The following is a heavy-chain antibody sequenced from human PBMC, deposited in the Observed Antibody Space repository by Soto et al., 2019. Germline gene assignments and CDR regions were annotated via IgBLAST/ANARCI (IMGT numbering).Heavy chain of an antibody. CDR2: IYYSGST. D-gene: IGHD3-9*01. Sequence: SETLSLTCTVSGGSISSSSYYWGWIRQPPGKGLEWIGSIYYSGSTYYNPSLKSRVTISVDTSKNQFSLKLSSVTAADTAVYYCARQPNPAGAYYDILTGYLIYYYGMDVWGQGTTVTVSS. J-gene: IGHJ6*02. CDR3: ARQPNPAGAYYDILTGYLIYYYGMDV. CDR1: GGSISSSSYY. V-gene: IGHV4-39*01.